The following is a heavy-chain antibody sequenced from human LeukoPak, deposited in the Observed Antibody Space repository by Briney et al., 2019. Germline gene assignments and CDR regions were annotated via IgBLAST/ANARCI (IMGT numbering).Heavy chain of an antibody. CDR1: GGSISSSNW. J-gene: IGHJ2*01. CDR3: ARGTFRLRNWYFDL. V-gene: IGHV4-4*02. CDR2: INHSGST. Sequence: PSETLSLTCAVFGGSISSSNWWSWVRQPPGKGLEWIGEINHSGSTNYNPSLKSRVTISVDKSKNQFSLKLSSVTAADTAVYYCARGTFRLRNWYFDLWGRGTLVTVSS. D-gene: IGHD4-17*01.